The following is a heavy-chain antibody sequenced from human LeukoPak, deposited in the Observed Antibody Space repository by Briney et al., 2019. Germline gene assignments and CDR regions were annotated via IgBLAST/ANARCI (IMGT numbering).Heavy chain of an antibody. CDR3: ARAGGTSWADY. V-gene: IGHV3-7*01. D-gene: IGHD6-13*01. J-gene: IGHJ4*02. CDR1: GLTFSSYW. Sequence: PGGSLRLSCAASGLTFSSYWMTWARQVPGKGMAWGANIKQAGSDKNYVDAVKGRFTISRDNAKNSVYLQMNSLRAKDTAVYYCARAGGTSWADYWGQGTLVTVSS. CDR2: IKQAGSDK.